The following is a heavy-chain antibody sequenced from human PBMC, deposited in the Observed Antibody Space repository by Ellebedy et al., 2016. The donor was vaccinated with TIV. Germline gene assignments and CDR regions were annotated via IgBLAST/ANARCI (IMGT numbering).Heavy chain of an antibody. D-gene: IGHD4-17*01. CDR1: GYTFTNYG. CDR3: ARFVDGDYEDY. Sequence: AASVKVSCKASGYTFTNYGIRWVRQAPGQGLEWMGWFSGYNGNTYSAQKLQGRVTMTTDTSTSTAYMELRSLRSDDTAVYYCARFVDGDYEDYWGQGALVTVSS. CDR2: FSGYNGNT. J-gene: IGHJ4*02. V-gene: IGHV1-18*04.